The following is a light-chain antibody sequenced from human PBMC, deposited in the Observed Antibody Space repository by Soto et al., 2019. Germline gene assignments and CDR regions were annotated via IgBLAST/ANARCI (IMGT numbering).Light chain of an antibody. Sequence: ELVMTQSPATLSVSPGERATLSCRASQSIISNLAWYQQRPGQAPRLLIYDASTRATGIPARFSGSGSGTDFTLTISRLEPEDFAVYYCQQRSKWPQTFGQGTRLEIK. CDR1: QSIISN. CDR3: QQRSKWPQT. CDR2: DAS. V-gene: IGKV3-15*01. J-gene: IGKJ5*01.